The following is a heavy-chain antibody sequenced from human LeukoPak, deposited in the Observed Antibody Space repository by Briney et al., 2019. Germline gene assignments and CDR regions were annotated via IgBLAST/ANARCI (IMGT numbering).Heavy chain of an antibody. CDR1: GYTFTSYD. V-gene: IGHV1-8*03. CDR2: MNPNSGNT. Sequence: ASVKVSCKASGYTFTSYDINWVRQATGQGLEWMGWMNPNSGNTGYAQKFQGRVTITRNTSISTAYMELSSLRSEDTAVYYCARAYCTNGVCYPGYYYMDVWGKGTTVTVSS. J-gene: IGHJ6*03. CDR3: ARAYCTNGVCYPGYYYMDV. D-gene: IGHD2-8*01.